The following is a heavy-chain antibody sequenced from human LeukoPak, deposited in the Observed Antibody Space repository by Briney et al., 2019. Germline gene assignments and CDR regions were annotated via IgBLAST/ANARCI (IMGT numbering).Heavy chain of an antibody. J-gene: IGHJ4*02. CDR1: GLNFNVYG. CDR3: AKDAEVVPAAVFDY. CDR2: ISGSGGST. Sequence: GGSLRLSCAASGLNFNVYGMHWVRQAPGKGLEWVSAISGSGGSTYYADSVKGRFTISRDNSKNTLYLQMNSLRAEDTAVYYCAKDAEVVPAAVFDYWGQGTLVTVSS. D-gene: IGHD2-2*01. V-gene: IGHV3-23*01.